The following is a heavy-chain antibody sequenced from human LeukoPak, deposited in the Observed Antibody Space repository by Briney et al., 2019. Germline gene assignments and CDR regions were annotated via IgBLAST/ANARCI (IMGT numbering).Heavy chain of an antibody. V-gene: IGHV1-2*02. D-gene: IGHD5-12*01. CDR2: INPNSGGT. CDR1: GYTFTGHY. CDR3: ASVRDGLRLSTPFDY. J-gene: IGHJ4*02. Sequence: GASVKVSCKASGYTFTGHYIHWVRQAPGQGLEWMGWINPNSGGTNYAQKFQGRVTMTRDTSISTAYMELSRLRSDDTAVFYCASVRDGLRLSTPFDYWGQGTLVTVSS.